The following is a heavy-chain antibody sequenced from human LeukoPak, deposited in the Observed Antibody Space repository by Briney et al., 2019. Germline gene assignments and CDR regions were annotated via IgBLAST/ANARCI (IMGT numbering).Heavy chain of an antibody. V-gene: IGHV1-2*02. CDR2: INPNSGGT. J-gene: IGHJ3*02. CDR3: AREGVRAVAGSRGGAFDI. Sequence: ASVKVSCKASGYTFTNYDINWVRQATGQGLEWMGWINPNSGGTNYAQKFQGRVTMTRDTSISTAYMELSRLRSDDTAVYYCAREGVRAVAGSRGGAFDIWGQGTMVTVSS. CDR1: GYTFTNYD. D-gene: IGHD6-19*01.